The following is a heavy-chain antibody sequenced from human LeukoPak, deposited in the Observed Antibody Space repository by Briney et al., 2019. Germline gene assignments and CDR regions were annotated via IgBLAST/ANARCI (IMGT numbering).Heavy chain of an antibody. CDR1: GGSFSGYY. V-gene: IGHV4-34*01. CDR3: AGRGITMVRGVIFSR. D-gene: IGHD3-10*01. CDR2: INHSGST. Sequence: PSETVSLTRPVYGGSFSGYYWSWIRQPPAKGLEWIGEINHSGSTNYNPSLKSRVTISVDTSKNQFSLKLSSVPAADTAVYYCAGRGITMVRGVIFSRWGQGTLVTVSS. J-gene: IGHJ4*02.